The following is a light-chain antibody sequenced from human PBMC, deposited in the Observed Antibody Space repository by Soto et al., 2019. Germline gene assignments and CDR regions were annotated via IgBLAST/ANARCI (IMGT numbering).Light chain of an antibody. Sequence: QSVLTQPASVSGSPGQSITISCTGTSSDVGAYNYVSWYQHHPGKAPKLIIFEVNNRPSGVSNRFSGSKSGNTASLTISGLQPEDEADYSCSAYTTSTTLVFGGCTQLTVL. J-gene: IGLJ7*01. CDR3: SAYTTSTTLV. CDR1: SSDVGAYNY. CDR2: EVN. V-gene: IGLV2-14*01.